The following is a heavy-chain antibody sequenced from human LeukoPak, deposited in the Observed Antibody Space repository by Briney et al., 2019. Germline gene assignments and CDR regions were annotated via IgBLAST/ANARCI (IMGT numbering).Heavy chain of an antibody. CDR3: ARGGVTFPYYYYYYMDV. CDR2: IYNGGST. D-gene: IGHD3-16*01. V-gene: IGHV4-59*12. Sequence: SETLSLTCTVSGGSISTYYWSWIRKPPGKGLEWIGHIYNGGSTNYSPSLKSRVTISVDTSKNQFSLKLSSVTAADTAVYYCARGGVTFPYYYYYYMDVWGKGTTVTVSS. CDR1: GGSISTYY. J-gene: IGHJ6*03.